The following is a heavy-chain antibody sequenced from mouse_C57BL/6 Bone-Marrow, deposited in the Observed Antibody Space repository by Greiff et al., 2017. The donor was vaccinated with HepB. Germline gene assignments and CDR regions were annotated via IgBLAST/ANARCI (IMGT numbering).Heavy chain of an antibody. Sequence: VMLVESGPGLVQPSQSLSITCTVSGFSLTSYGVHWVRQSPGKGLEWLGVIWSGGSTDYNAAFISRLSISKDNSKSQVFFKMNSLQADDTAIYYCARNVHYSNFLFDYWGQGTTLTVSS. CDR1: GFSLTSYG. V-gene: IGHV2-2*01. CDR3: ARNVHYSNFLFDY. J-gene: IGHJ2*01. D-gene: IGHD2-5*01. CDR2: IWSGGST.